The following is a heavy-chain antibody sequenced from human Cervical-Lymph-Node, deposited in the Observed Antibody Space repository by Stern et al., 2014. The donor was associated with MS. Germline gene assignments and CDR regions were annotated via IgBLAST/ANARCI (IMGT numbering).Heavy chain of an antibody. CDR2: IFYTGTT. CDR1: GGSIRSYY. J-gene: IGHJ4*02. Sequence: VQLQDSGPGLVKPSETLSLTCTVSGGSIRSYYWSWIRQPPGNGLEWIGYIFYTGTTNYNPSLKSRVTISVDTSKNQFSMRLSSVTAADTAVYYCASSSGSFYPHDNWGQGTLVTVSS. D-gene: IGHD3-10*01. V-gene: IGHV4-59*01. CDR3: ASSSGSFYPHDN.